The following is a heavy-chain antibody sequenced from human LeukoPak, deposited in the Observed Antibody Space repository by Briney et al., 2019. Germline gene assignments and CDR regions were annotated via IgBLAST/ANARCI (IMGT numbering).Heavy chain of an antibody. CDR3: AREGTYYVHPGGYFDY. CDR1: GFTFSSYA. V-gene: IGHV3-23*01. J-gene: IGHJ4*02. CDR2: IYDSGGST. Sequence: GRSLRLSCAASGFTFSSYAMSWVPQAPGQGLEWVLAIYDSGGSTYYADSVKGRFTISRDNSKNTLYLQMNSLRAEDTAVYYCAREGTYYVHPGGYFDYWGQGTLVTVSS. D-gene: IGHD3-3*01.